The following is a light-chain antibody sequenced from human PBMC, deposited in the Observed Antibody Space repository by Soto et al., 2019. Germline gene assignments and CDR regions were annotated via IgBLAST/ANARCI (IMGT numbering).Light chain of an antibody. J-gene: IGKJ1*01. Sequence: EIVLTQSPATLSLSTGERATLSCRASQSVSSYLAWYQQKLGQAPRLLIYDASNRATGIPARFSGSGSGTDFTLTISSLEPEDFAVYYCQQRSNWPWTFGQGTKVEI. CDR2: DAS. V-gene: IGKV3-11*01. CDR3: QQRSNWPWT. CDR1: QSVSSY.